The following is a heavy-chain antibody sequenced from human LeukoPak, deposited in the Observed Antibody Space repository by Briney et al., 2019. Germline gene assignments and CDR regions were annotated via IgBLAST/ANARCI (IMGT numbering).Heavy chain of an antibody. V-gene: IGHV3-30-3*01. D-gene: IGHD3-22*01. CDR2: ISYDGSNK. CDR3: ARGSTYYDSSGQVPFGY. CDR1: GFTFSSYA. J-gene: IGHJ4*02. Sequence: PGGSLRLSCAASGFTFSSYAMHWVRQAPGKGLEWVAVISYDGSNKYYADSVKGRFTISRDNSKNTLYLQMNSLRAEDTAVYYCARGSTYYDSSGQVPFGYWGQGTLVTVSS.